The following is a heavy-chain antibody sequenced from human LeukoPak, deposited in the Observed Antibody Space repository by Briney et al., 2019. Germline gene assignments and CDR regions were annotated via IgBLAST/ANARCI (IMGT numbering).Heavy chain of an antibody. D-gene: IGHD3-16*02. Sequence: GASVKVSCKASGYTFTSYAMHWVRQASGQRLEWMGWINAGNGNTKYSQKFQGRVTITRDTSASTAYMELSSLRSEDTAVYYCARRVWGSYRYPYYFDYWGQGTLVTVSS. J-gene: IGHJ4*02. CDR1: GYTFTSYA. CDR3: ARRVWGSYRYPYYFDY. CDR2: INAGNGNT. V-gene: IGHV1-3*01.